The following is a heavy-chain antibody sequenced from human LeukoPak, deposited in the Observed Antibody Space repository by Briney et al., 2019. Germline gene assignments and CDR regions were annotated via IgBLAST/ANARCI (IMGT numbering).Heavy chain of an antibody. D-gene: IGHD6-13*01. J-gene: IGHJ6*03. CDR3: ARDAIAAAGTQLPYYYYYMDV. Sequence: ASVKVSCKASEYTFTGYYMHWVRQAPGQGLEWMGWINPNSGGTNYAQKFQGRVAMTRDTSISTAYMELSRLRSDDTAVYYCARDAIAAAGTQLPYYYYYMDVWGKGTTVTISS. CDR1: EYTFTGYY. CDR2: INPNSGGT. V-gene: IGHV1-2*02.